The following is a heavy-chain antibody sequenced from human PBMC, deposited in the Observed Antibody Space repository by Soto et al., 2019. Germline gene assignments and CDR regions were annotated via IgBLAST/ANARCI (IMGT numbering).Heavy chain of an antibody. Sequence: ASVKVSCKASGYTFTSYYMHWVRQAPGQGLEWMGIINPSGGSTSYAQKFQGRVTMTRDTSTSTVYMELSSLRSEDTAVYYCARGADIVVVPAADWFDPWGQGALVTVSS. CDR1: GYTFTSYY. CDR2: INPSGGST. V-gene: IGHV1-46*01. D-gene: IGHD2-2*01. CDR3: ARGADIVVVPAADWFDP. J-gene: IGHJ5*02.